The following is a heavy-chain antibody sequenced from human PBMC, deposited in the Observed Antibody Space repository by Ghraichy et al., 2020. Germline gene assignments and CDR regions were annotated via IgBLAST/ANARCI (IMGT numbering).Heavy chain of an antibody. CDR1: GFTFSSYS. V-gene: IGHV3-48*01. Sequence: GGTLRLSCAASGFTFSSYSMNWVRQAPGKGLEWVSYISSSSSTIYYADSVKGRFTISRDNAKNSLYLQMNSLRAEDTAVYYCARGGGWQQLVFFKGAASYNDYWGQGTLVTVSS. J-gene: IGHJ4*02. CDR3: ARGGGWQQLVFFKGAASYNDY. D-gene: IGHD6-13*01. CDR2: ISSSSSTI.